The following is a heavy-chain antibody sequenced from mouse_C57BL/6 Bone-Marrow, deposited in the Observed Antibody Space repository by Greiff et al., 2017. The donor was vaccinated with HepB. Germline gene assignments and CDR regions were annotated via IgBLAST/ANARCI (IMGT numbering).Heavy chain of an antibody. Sequence: EVKLVESGGGLVKPGGSLKLSCAASGFTFSSYAMSWVRQTPEKRLEWVATISDGGSYTYYPDNVKGRFTISRDNAKNNRYLQMSHLKSEDTAMYYCARKDPPYYAMDYWGQGTSVTVSS. CDR1: GFTFSSYA. V-gene: IGHV5-4*03. J-gene: IGHJ4*01. CDR2: ISDGGSYT. CDR3: ARKDPPYYAMDY.